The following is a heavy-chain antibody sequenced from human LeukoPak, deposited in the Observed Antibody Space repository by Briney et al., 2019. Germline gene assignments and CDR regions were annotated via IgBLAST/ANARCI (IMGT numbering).Heavy chain of an antibody. CDR1: GFTFSSYR. Sequence: PGGSLRLSCAASGFTFSSYRMSWVRQAPGKGLEWVSGVSESGGSTYYTDSVKGRFTISRDNSRNTLYLQMNSLRAEDTAIYYCTKWNGYGDYWGQGILVTVSS. V-gene: IGHV3-23*01. CDR2: VSESGGST. J-gene: IGHJ4*02. D-gene: IGHD3-3*01. CDR3: TKWNGYGDY.